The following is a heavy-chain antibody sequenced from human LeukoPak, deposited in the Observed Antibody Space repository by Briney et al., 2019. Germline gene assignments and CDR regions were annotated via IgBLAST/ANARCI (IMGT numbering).Heavy chain of an antibody. V-gene: IGHV4-61*02. CDR3: ARDTPMEGRLLDY. J-gene: IGHJ4*02. CDR2: IYTSGST. Sequence: KSSETLSLTCTVSGGSISSGSYYWSWIRQPAGKGLEWIGRIYTSGSTNYNPSLKSRVTISVDTSKNQFSLKLSSVTAADTAVYYCARDTPMEGRLLDYWGQGTLVTVSS. D-gene: IGHD3-10*01. CDR1: GGSISSGSYY.